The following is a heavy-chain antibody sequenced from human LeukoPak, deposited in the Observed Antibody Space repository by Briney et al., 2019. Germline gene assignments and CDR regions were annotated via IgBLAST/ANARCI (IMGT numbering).Heavy chain of an antibody. J-gene: IGHJ1*01. V-gene: IGHV4-59*01. CDR3: ARGGAARLHFQN. CDR2: VYHSGST. CDR1: GGSISTYY. D-gene: IGHD6-6*01. Sequence: PSETLSLTCTVSGGSISTYYWSWIRQPPGKGLEWIGYVYHSGSTNYNPSLQSRVTISVDTSKNQFSLNLNSVTAADTAVYYCARGGAARLHFQNWGQGTLVTVSS.